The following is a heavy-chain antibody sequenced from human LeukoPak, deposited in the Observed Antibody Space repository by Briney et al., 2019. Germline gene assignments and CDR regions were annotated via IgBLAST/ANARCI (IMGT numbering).Heavy chain of an antibody. CDR3: AKDAAVGSSGYYYVPPLYYFHY. Sequence: GGSLRLSCAASGFTFSDYWMTWVRQAPGKGLQWVANIKDDGSETYYVDSVKGRFTISRDNAKNSLYLQMNSLRAEDTAVYYCAKDAAVGSSGYYYVPPLYYFHYWGQGTLVTVCS. CDR1: GFTFSDYW. J-gene: IGHJ4*02. V-gene: IGHV3-7*01. CDR2: IKDDGSET. D-gene: IGHD3-22*01.